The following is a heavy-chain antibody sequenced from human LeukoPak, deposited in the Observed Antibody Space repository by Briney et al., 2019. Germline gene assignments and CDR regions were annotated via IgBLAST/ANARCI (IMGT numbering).Heavy chain of an antibody. Sequence: PSETLSLTCTVSGGSISSSSYYWGWIRQPPGKGLEWIGSIYYSGSTYYNPSLKSRVTISVDTSKNQFSLKLSSVTAADMAVYYCARVPSRSSWYFDYWGQGTLVTVSS. J-gene: IGHJ4*02. D-gene: IGHD6-13*01. CDR2: IYYSGST. CDR3: ARVPSRSSWYFDY. CDR1: GGSISSSSYY. V-gene: IGHV4-39*07.